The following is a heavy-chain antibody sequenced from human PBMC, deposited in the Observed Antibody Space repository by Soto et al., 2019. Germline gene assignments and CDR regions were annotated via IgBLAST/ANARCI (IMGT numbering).Heavy chain of an antibody. Sequence: SVKVSCKASGGTFSSYAISWVRQAPGQGLEWMGGIIPIFGTANYAQKFQGRVTITADESTSTAYMELSSLRSEDTAVYYCASVIMVRGVIITKYYYYYGMDVWGQGTTVTVSS. CDR1: GGTFSSYA. V-gene: IGHV1-69*13. CDR2: IIPIFGTA. D-gene: IGHD3-10*01. J-gene: IGHJ6*02. CDR3: ASVIMVRGVIITKYYYYYGMDV.